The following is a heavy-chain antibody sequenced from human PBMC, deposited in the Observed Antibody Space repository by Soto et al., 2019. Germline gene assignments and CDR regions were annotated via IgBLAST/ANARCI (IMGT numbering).Heavy chain of an antibody. D-gene: IGHD2-15*01. CDR2: IYPGDSDT. CDR1: GYSFTSYW. CDR3: ARPLSPGGGYDAFDS. J-gene: IGHJ3*02. Sequence: EVQLVQSGAEVKKPGESLKISCKGSGYSFTSYWIGWVRQMPGKGLECMGIIYPGDSDTRYSPSFQGQVTISADKSISTAYLQWSSLKASDTAMYYFARPLSPGGGYDAFDSWGQGTMVTVSS. V-gene: IGHV5-51*03.